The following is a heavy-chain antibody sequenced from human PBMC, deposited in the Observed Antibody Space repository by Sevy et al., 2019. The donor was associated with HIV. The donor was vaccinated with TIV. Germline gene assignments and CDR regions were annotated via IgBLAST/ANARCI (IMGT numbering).Heavy chain of an antibody. Sequence: GGSLRLSCAASGFIFNTHDMNWVRQAPGKGLEWVSGISTTGGGTYYTDSVKGRFTVSRDNSQNTLYLQMNSLRADDTAIYYCAKALNPALESMIEVIFRTLKGFDVWGQGSMVTVSS. CDR3: AKALNPALESMIEVIFRTLKGFDV. J-gene: IGHJ3*01. V-gene: IGHV3-23*01. CDR2: ISTTGGGT. D-gene: IGHD3-22*01. CDR1: GFIFNTHD.